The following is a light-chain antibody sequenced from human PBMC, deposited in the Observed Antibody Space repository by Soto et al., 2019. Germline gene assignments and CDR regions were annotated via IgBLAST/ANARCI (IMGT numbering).Light chain of an antibody. CDR1: SGDIGTYYL. CDR2: EGN. CDR3: CSYAGRSTVI. Sequence: QSVLTQPASVSGSPGQSITISCTGTSGDIGTYYLVSWYQQHPGIAPKLIIFEGNKRPSGVSNRFSASKAGNTASLAISGLQAEDEADYHCCSYAGRSTVICGGGTQLTVL. J-gene: IGLJ2*01. V-gene: IGLV2-23*01.